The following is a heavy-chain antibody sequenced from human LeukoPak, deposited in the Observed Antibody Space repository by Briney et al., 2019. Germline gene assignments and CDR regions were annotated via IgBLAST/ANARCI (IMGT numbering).Heavy chain of an antibody. Sequence: SETLSLTCTVSGVSMSSGTYYWSWIRQPAGKGLEWIGRVYNAGSNFNSERHYNSSIKSRVTVSLDTSNHQFSLKLSSVTAADTAVYYCARLNSSGWLFKGFRSYYFDYWGQGTLVTVSS. D-gene: IGHD6-19*01. CDR1: GVSMSSGTYY. V-gene: IGHV4-39*07. J-gene: IGHJ4*02. CDR3: ARLNSSGWLFKGFRSYYFDY. CDR2: VYNAGSN.